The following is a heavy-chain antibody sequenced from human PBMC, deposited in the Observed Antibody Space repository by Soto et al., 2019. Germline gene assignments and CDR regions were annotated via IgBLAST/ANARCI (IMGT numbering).Heavy chain of an antibody. D-gene: IGHD3-10*01. CDR1: GSTFSSYG. CDR3: ARDLTDGSGSFYPDY. J-gene: IGHJ4*02. CDR2: IWYDGSNK. V-gene: IGHV3-33*01. Sequence: QVQLVESGGGEVQPGRSLRLSCAASGSTFSSYGMHWVRQAPGKGLEWVALIWYDGSNKYYADSVKGRFTVSRDNSKNALYLQMNSLRAEDTAVYYCARDLTDGSGSFYPDYWGQGTLVTVSS.